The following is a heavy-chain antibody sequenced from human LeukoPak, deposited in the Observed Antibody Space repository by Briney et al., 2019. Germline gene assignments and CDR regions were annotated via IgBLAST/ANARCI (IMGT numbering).Heavy chain of an antibody. V-gene: IGHV4-59*08. CDR2: IYYTGGT. J-gene: IGHJ4*02. Sequence: SETLSLTCTVSGGSIGSNYWTWIRQPPGKGLEYIGYIYYTGGTNYNPSLKSRVTISVDTSKNQSSLKLTSVTAADTAVYFCAKYGNSGWVIDNWGQGTLVTVSS. CDR1: GGSIGSNY. D-gene: IGHD6-19*01. CDR3: AKYGNSGWVIDN.